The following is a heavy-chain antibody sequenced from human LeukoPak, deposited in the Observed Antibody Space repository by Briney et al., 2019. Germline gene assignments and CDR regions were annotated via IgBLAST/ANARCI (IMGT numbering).Heavy chain of an antibody. D-gene: IGHD7-27*01. V-gene: IGHV1-2*02. J-gene: IGHJ4*02. CDR1: GYTFTGYY. CDR3: SRGPHWDPHFDF. CDR2: INPNRGGT. Sequence: ASVKVSCKASGYTFTGYYMHWVRQAPGQRLEWMGWINPNRGGTNYAQKFQGRVIMTWDTSISTASMELSRLRSDDTAVYYCSRGPHWDPHFDFWGQGTPVTVSS.